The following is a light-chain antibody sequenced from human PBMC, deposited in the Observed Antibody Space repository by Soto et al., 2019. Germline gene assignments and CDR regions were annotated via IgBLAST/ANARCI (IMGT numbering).Light chain of an antibody. Sequence: EVVMRQSPATLSVSPGEGATLSCRASQGIGDTLAWYQQKPGQSPRLLISGASTGATGIPANFSGSGSGTEFTLTISSLQSEDFAIYFCQQYYNWPRTFGQGTKVDIK. V-gene: IGKV3-15*01. CDR2: GAS. CDR1: QGIGDT. CDR3: QQYYNWPRT. J-gene: IGKJ1*01.